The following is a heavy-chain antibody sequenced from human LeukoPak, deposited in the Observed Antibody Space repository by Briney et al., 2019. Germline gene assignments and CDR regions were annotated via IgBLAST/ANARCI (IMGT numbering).Heavy chain of an antibody. J-gene: IGHJ4*02. CDR2: ISYDGRDK. CDR3: ARDSGRLWFGEPFDY. Sequence: PGGSLRLSCAASGFTFSSYGMHWVRQAPGKGLEWVAVISYDGRDKYYADSVKGRFTIARDNAKNTLYLQMNSLRAEDTAVYYCARDSGRLWFGEPFDYWGQGTLVTVSS. V-gene: IGHV3-30*03. D-gene: IGHD3-10*01. CDR1: GFTFSSYG.